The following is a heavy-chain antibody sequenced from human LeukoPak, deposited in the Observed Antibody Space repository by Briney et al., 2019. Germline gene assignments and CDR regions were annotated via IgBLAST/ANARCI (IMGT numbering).Heavy chain of an antibody. Sequence: SETLSLTCTVSGGSISSYYWSWIRQPPGKGLEWIGYIYYSGSTNYNPSLKSRVTISVDTSKNQLSLKLSSVTAADTAVYYCARAVQLWLGFDYWGQGTLVTVSS. D-gene: IGHD5-18*01. CDR1: GGSISSYY. V-gene: IGHV4-59*01. J-gene: IGHJ4*02. CDR3: ARAVQLWLGFDY. CDR2: IYYSGST.